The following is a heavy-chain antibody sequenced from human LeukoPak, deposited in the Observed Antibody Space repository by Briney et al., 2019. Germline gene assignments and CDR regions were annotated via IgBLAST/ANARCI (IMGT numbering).Heavy chain of an antibody. V-gene: IGHV1-2*04. Sequence: ASVKVSCKASGGTFSSYAISWVRQAPGQGLEWMGWINPNSGGTNYAQKFQGWVTMTRDTSISTAYMELSRLRSDDTAVYYCARGRVETYYYDSSGYYSALDYWGQGTLVTVSS. CDR3: ARGRVETYYYDSSGYYSALDY. CDR1: GGTFSSYA. J-gene: IGHJ4*02. D-gene: IGHD3-22*01. CDR2: INPNSGGT.